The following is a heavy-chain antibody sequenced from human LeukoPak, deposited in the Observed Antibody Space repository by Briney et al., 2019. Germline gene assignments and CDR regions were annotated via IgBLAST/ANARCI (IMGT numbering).Heavy chain of an antibody. CDR2: INHSGST. CDR3: AKGSGYEAQYYYYSMDV. V-gene: IGHV4-34*01. J-gene: IGHJ6*03. Sequence: SETLSLTCAVYGGSFSGYYWSWIRQPPGKGLEWIGEINHSGSTNYNPSLKSRVTISVDTSKNQFSLKLSSVTAADTAVYYCAKGSGYEAQYYYYSMDVWGKGTTVTISS. D-gene: IGHD5-12*01. CDR1: GGSFSGYY.